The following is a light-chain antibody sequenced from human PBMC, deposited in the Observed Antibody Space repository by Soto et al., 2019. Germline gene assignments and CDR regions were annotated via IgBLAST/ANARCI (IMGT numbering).Light chain of an antibody. CDR1: SSDVGAYKY. Sequence: QSVLTQPASVSGSPGQSITISCTGTSSDVGAYKYVAWYQQHPGKAPKVMIYEVSNRPSGVSNRFSGSKSGNTASLTISGLQAEDEADYYCSSYTGPSTVVFGGGTKLTVL. J-gene: IGLJ2*01. CDR3: SSYTGPSTVV. V-gene: IGLV2-14*01. CDR2: EVS.